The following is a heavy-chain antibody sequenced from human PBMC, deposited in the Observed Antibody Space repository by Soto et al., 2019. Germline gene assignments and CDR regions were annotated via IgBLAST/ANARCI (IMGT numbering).Heavy chain of an antibody. Sequence: PGGSLRLSCTASGFTFGDYAMSWFRQAPGKGLEWVGFIRSKAYGGTTEYAASVKGRFTISRDDSKSIAYLQMNSLKTEDTAVYYCTSWAVDIVVVPAATLSREDWFDPWGQGTLVTVSS. V-gene: IGHV3-49*03. D-gene: IGHD2-2*01. CDR2: IRSKAYGGTT. J-gene: IGHJ5*02. CDR3: TSWAVDIVVVPAATLSREDWFDP. CDR1: GFTFGDYA.